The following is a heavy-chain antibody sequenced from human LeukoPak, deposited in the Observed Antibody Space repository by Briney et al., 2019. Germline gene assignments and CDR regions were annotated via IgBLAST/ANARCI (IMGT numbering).Heavy chain of an antibody. V-gene: IGHV1-18*01. CDR3: ARVWPFLPKYQLPYYMDV. CDR2: ISAYNGNT. Sequence: VASVKVSCKASGYTFTSYGISWVRQAPGQGLEWMGWISAYNGNTNYAQKLQGRVTMTTDTSTSTAYMELRSLRSDDTAVYYCARVWPFLPKYQLPYYMDVWGKGTTVTVSS. D-gene: IGHD2-2*01. J-gene: IGHJ6*03. CDR1: GYTFTSYG.